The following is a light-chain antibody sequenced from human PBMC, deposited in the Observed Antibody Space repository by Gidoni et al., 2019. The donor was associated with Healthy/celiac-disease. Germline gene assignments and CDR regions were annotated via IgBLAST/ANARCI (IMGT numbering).Light chain of an antibody. J-gene: IGKJ3*01. Sequence: GDRVTITCRASQGISNYLAWYQQKPGKVPKLLIYAASTLQSGVPSRFSGSGSGTDFTLTISSLQPEDVATYYCQKYNSAPLFTFGPGTKVEIK. CDR3: QKYNSAPLFT. CDR1: QGISNY. V-gene: IGKV1-27*01. CDR2: AAS.